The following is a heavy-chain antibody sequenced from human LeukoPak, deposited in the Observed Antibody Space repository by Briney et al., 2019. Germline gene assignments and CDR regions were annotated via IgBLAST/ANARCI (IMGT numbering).Heavy chain of an antibody. Sequence: SETLSLTCTVSGGSISSGDYYWSWIRQPPGKGLEWIGYIYYSGSTYYNPSLKSRVTISVDTSKNQFSLKLSSVTAADTAVYYCARDKWTRLRGHWFDPWGQGTLVTVSS. CDR2: IYYSGST. V-gene: IGHV4-30-4*01. CDR3: ARDKWTRLRGHWFDP. D-gene: IGHD1-26*01. CDR1: GGSISSGDYY. J-gene: IGHJ5*02.